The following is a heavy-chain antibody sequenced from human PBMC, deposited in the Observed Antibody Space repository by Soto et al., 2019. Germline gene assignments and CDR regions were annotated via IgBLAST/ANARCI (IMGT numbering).Heavy chain of an antibody. J-gene: IGHJ4*02. CDR2: ISYDGSNK. D-gene: IGHD5-12*01. CDR3: ARGSHRWLQYAGSDY. Sequence: GGSLRLSCAASGFTFSSYAMHWVRQAPGKGLEWVAVISYDGSNKYYADSVKGRFTISRDNSKNTLYLQMNSLRAEDTAVYYCARGSHRWLQYAGSDYWGQGTLVTVSS. CDR1: GFTFSSYA. V-gene: IGHV3-30-3*01.